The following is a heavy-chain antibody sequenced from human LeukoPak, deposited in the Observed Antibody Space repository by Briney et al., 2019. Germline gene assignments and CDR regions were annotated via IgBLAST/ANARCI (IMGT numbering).Heavy chain of an antibody. CDR3: ARAIPGTGY. V-gene: IGHV4-34*01. Sequence: PSETLSLTCAVYGVSFSGYSWTWIRLPPGKGLEWIGEISPSGATDYSPSLKSRVTISIDTSKNQFSLNLNSVTAADTAVYYCARAIPGTGYWGQGTLVTVSS. D-gene: IGHD6-13*01. CDR1: GVSFSGYS. J-gene: IGHJ4*02. CDR2: ISPSGAT.